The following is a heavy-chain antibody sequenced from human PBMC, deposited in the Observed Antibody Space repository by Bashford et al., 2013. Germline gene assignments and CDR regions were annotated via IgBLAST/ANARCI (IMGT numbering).Heavy chain of an antibody. CDR2: VHHGGNT. CDR1: GGSITSGSLL. CDR3: ARLGGESYGYLWFDP. J-gene: IGHJ5*02. V-gene: IGHV4-39*01. Sequence: SETLSLTCIVSGGSITSGSLLLGLAPPAPREGPGAWIGSVHHGGNTFYNASLESRVTISLDVSKNQVSLKLNSATAADTAVYFCARLGGESYGYLWFDPLGQGKLVTPSPQ. D-gene: IGHD5-18*01.